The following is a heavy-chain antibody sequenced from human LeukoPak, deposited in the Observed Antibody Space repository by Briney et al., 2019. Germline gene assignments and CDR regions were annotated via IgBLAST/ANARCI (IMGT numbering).Heavy chain of an antibody. D-gene: IGHD2-2*01. CDR1: GGTFSSYA. J-gene: IGHJ3*02. V-gene: IGHV1-69*05. Sequence: SVKVSCKASGGTFSSYAISWVRQAPGQGLEWMGRIIPIFGTANYAQKFQGRVTITTDESTSTAYMELSSLRSEDTAVYYCARAPITGYCSSTSCYARGAFDIWGQGTMVTVSS. CDR3: ARAPITGYCSSTSCYARGAFDI. CDR2: IIPIFGTA.